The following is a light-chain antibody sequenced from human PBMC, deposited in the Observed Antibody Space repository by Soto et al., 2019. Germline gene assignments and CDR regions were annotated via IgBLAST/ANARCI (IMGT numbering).Light chain of an antibody. J-gene: IGKJ4*01. CDR1: QSVSSSY. CDR3: QQYGSSPLT. CDR2: GAS. Sequence: EIVLTQSPGTLSLSPGERATLSCRASQSVSSSYLAWYQQKPGQAPRLLIYGASSRVTGIPDRFSGSGSGTDFTLTISRLEPEDFAVYYCQQYGSSPLTFGGGTKVDIK. V-gene: IGKV3-20*01.